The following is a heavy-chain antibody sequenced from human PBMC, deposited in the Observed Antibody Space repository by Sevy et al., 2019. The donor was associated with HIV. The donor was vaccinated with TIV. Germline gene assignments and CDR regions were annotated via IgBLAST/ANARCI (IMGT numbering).Heavy chain of an antibody. CDR2: IGTAGDT. CDR3: ARDSFTSKNYYGMDV. CDR1: GFTFSSYD. V-gene: IGHV3-13*01. J-gene: IGHJ6*02. D-gene: IGHD3-10*01. Sequence: GSLRLSCAASGFTFSSYDMHWVRQPTGKGLEWVSAIGTAGDTYYPGSVKGRFTISRENAKNSLYLQMNSLRAGDTAVYYCARDSFTSKNYYGMDVWGQGTTVTVSS.